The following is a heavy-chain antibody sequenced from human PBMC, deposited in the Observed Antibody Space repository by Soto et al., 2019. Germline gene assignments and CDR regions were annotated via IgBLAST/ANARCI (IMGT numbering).Heavy chain of an antibody. D-gene: IGHD3-3*01. CDR3: ARHRTRITIFGVASYMDV. CDR2: ISGSGSNT. Sequence: GSLRLSCAASGFTFSSYGMHWVRQAPGKGLEWVSAISGSGSNTYYADSVKGRFTISRDNSKNTLYLQMNSLRAEDTAVYYCARHRTRITIFGVASYMDVWGKGTTVTVSS. CDR1: GFTFSSYG. V-gene: IGHV3-NL1*01. J-gene: IGHJ6*03.